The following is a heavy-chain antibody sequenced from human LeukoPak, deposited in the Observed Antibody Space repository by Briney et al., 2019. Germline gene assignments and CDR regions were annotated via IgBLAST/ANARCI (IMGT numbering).Heavy chain of an antibody. CDR2: IFYTGNT. Sequence: SETLSLTCSVSGGSISSRNHYSGWIRQPPGKGLEWIGSIFYTGNTYYNPSLRSRVTMSVDTSKNHFSLNLSSVTAADMAVYYRSRHINTVDYWGQGALVTVSS. J-gene: IGHJ4*02. V-gene: IGHV4-39*01. D-gene: IGHD2-2*02. CDR1: GGSISSRNHY. CDR3: SRHINTVDY.